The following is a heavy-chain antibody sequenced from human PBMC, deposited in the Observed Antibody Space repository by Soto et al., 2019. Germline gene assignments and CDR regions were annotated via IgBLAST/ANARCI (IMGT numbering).Heavy chain of an antibody. CDR2: INHSGST. CDR1: GGSFSGYY. D-gene: IGHD3-22*01. J-gene: IGHJ6*04. V-gene: IGHV4-34*01. CDR3: ARATYYYDSRCYGPYYYYGMDV. Sequence: PSETLSLTCAVYGGSFSGYYWSWIRQPPGKGLEWIGEINHSGSTNYNPSLKSRVTISVDTSKNQFSLKLSSVTAADTAVYYCARATYYYDSRCYGPYYYYGMDVWGKGTTVTVAS.